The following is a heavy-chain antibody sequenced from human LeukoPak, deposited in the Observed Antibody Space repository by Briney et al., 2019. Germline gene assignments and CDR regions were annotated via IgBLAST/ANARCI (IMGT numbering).Heavy chain of an antibody. J-gene: IGHJ5*02. Sequence: ASVKVSCKASGYTFTGYYMTWVRQAPGQGLEWMGWINPNSGGTNYAQKFQGSVTMTRDTSISTAYMELSRLRSDDTAVYYCARDRFNQLTRNNNWFDPWGQGTLVTVSS. CDR1: GYTFTGYY. V-gene: IGHV1-2*02. CDR2: INPNSGGT. CDR3: ARDRFNQLTRNNNWFDP. D-gene: IGHD2-2*01.